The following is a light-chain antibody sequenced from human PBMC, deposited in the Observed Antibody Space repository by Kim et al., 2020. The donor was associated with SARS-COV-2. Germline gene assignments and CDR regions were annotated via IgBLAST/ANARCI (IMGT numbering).Light chain of an antibody. CDR3: QQLSDYPLT. CDR1: LGIRDY. CDR2: SAS. V-gene: IGKV1-9*01. Sequence: ACLVDRFSCTCRAVLGIRDYLACYQQDRVLAPAFLIYSASTLQSEVPSRFSGSGSGTDFTRTISSLQPEDFATYYGQQLSDYPLTFGGGTKVDI. J-gene: IGKJ4*01.